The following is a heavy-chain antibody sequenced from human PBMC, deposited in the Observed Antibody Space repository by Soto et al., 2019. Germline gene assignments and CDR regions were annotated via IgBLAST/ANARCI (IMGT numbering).Heavy chain of an antibody. D-gene: IGHD3-16*01. CDR2: IKSKTDGGTT. CDR3: TTDGIRGEQKVFYYYYGMDV. CDR1: GFTFSNAW. Sequence: EVQLVESGGGLVKPGGSLRLSCAASGFTFSNAWMSWVRQAPGKGLEWVGRIKSKTDGGTTDYAAPVKGRFTISRDDSKNTLYLQMNSLKTEDTAVYYCTTDGIRGEQKVFYYYYGMDVWGQGTTVTVSS. V-gene: IGHV3-15*01. J-gene: IGHJ6*02.